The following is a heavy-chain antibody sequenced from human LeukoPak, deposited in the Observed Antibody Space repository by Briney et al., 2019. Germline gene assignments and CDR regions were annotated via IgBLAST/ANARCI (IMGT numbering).Heavy chain of an antibody. V-gene: IGHV4-39*07. Sequence: SETLSLTCTVSGGSISSSSYYWGWIRQPPGKGLEWIGEINRSGSTNYNPSLKSRVTISVDTSKNQCSLKLSSVTAADTAVFFCAVAIHPHGSFDPWGQGTLVTVSS. CDR1: GGSISSSSYY. CDR2: INRSGST. CDR3: AVAIHPHGSFDP. D-gene: IGHD5-12*01. J-gene: IGHJ5*02.